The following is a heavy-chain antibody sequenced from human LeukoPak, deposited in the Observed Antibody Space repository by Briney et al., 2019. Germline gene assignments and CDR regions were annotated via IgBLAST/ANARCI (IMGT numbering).Heavy chain of an antibody. CDR1: GFTVSSNY. Sequence: PGGSLRLSCAASGFTVSSNYISWVRQAPGKGLEWVSVIYSAGTTYYADSVKGRFTISRDNSKNTLYLQMNGLRVEDTAVYYCASQSTHVLPIDIWGQGTMVTVSS. CDR2: IYSAGTT. V-gene: IGHV3-66*04. J-gene: IGHJ3*02. CDR3: ASQSTHVLPIDI.